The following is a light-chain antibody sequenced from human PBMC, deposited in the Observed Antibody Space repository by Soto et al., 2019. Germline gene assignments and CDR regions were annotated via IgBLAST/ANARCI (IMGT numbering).Light chain of an antibody. V-gene: IGKV3-15*01. Sequence: EIAMTQSPATLSVSPGERATLSCRASQSVSNNLVWYQQKSGRSPRLLIYGASTRATGIPDRFSGSGSGTEFTLTISRLQSEDFAVYYCQQYHYWYTFGQGTKLEIK. CDR2: GAS. CDR1: QSVSNN. CDR3: QQYHYWYT. J-gene: IGKJ2*01.